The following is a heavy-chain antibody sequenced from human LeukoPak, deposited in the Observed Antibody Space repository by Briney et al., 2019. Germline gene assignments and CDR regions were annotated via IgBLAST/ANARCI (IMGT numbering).Heavy chain of an antibody. CDR3: ARFSGSSNFDY. Sequence: ALVKVSCRASGYTFTGYFMHWVRQAPGQGLGWMGWIYPNSGGTKYAQKFQGRVTMTRDTSISTTYMELSSLRSDDTAVYYCARFSGSSNFDYWGQGTLVTVSS. CDR1: GYTFTGYF. CDR2: IYPNSGGT. D-gene: IGHD1-26*01. J-gene: IGHJ4*02. V-gene: IGHV1-2*02.